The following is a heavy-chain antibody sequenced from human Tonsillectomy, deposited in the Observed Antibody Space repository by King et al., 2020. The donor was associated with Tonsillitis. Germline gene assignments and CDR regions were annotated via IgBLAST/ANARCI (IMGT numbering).Heavy chain of an antibody. Sequence: VQLVESGGGVVQPGGSLRLSCAASGFTFSSYGMHWVRQAPGKGLEWVAFIRYDGSNKFYADSVRGRFTVSRDNSKNTLYLQMNSLRAEDTAVYYCASWSLGGGDSCLDCWGQGTLVTVSS. CDR2: IRYDGSNK. D-gene: IGHD2-21*01. V-gene: IGHV3-30*02. CDR1: GFTFSSYG. J-gene: IGHJ4*02. CDR3: ASWSLGGGDSCLDC.